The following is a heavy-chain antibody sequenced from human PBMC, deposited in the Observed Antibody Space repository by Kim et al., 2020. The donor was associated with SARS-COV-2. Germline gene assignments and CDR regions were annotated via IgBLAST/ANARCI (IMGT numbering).Heavy chain of an antibody. V-gene: IGHV4-34*01. J-gene: IGHJ4*02. CDR3: ARTYSSSCYY. CDR2: INHSGST. D-gene: IGHD6-13*01. CDR1: GGSFSGYY. Sequence: SETLSLTCAVYGGSFSGYYWSWIRQPPGKGLEWIGEINHSGSTNYNPSLKSRVTISVDTSKNQFSLKLSSVTAADTAVYYCARTYSSSCYYWGQGPLVT.